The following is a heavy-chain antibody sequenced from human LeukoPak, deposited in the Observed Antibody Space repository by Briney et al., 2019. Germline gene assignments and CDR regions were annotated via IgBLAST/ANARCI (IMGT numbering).Heavy chain of an antibody. CDR2: IYTSGST. CDR3: ARGLPDDYGDRGGYYYYMDV. CDR1: GGSISSGSYY. V-gene: IGHV4-61*02. Sequence: SETLSLTCTVSGGSISSGSYYWSWIRQPAGKGLEWIGRIYTSGSTNYNPSLKSRVTISVDTSKNQFSLKLSSVTAADTAVYYCARGLPDDYGDRGGYYYYMDVWGKGTTVTVSS. D-gene: IGHD4-17*01. J-gene: IGHJ6*03.